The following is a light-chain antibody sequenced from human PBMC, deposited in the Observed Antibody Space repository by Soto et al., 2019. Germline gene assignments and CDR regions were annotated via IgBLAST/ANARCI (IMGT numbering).Light chain of an antibody. CDR1: QSVASNY. CDR2: GAS. CDR3: QQYGSSGT. J-gene: IGKJ1*01. Sequence: EVVLTQSPGTLSLSPGVRATVSCRASQSVASNYLAWYQRKPGQPPRLLIYGASRRATGIPDRFSGSGSGTDFALTISRLEPEDFAVYYCQQYGSSGTFGQGTKVDIK. V-gene: IGKV3-20*01.